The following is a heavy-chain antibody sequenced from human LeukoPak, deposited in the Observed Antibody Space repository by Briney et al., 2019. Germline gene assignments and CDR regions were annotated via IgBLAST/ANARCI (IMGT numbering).Heavy chain of an antibody. CDR3: ARDQDSSGWYRAFDI. V-gene: IGHV3-48*04. D-gene: IGHD6-19*01. CDR2: ISSSSSTI. CDR1: GFTFSSYS. J-gene: IGHJ3*02. Sequence: GGSLRLSCAASGFTFSSYSMNWVRQAPGKGLEWVSYISSSSSTIYYADSVKGRFTISRDNAKNSLYLQMNSLRAEDTAVYYCARDQDSSGWYRAFDIWGQGTMVTVSS.